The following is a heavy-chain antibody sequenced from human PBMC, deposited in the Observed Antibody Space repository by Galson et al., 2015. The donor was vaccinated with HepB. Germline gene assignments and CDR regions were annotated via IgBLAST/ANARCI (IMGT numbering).Heavy chain of an antibody. Sequence: SVKVSCRASGYTFTSYGISWVRQAPGQGLEWMGWISAYNGNTNYAQKLQGRVTMTTDTSTSTAYMELNSLRAEDTAVYYCATTRPTMIVYDWYFDLWGRGTLVTVSS. J-gene: IGHJ2*01. V-gene: IGHV1-18*04. CDR2: ISAYNGNT. CDR3: ATTRPTMIVYDWYFDL. CDR1: GYTFTSYG. D-gene: IGHD3-22*01.